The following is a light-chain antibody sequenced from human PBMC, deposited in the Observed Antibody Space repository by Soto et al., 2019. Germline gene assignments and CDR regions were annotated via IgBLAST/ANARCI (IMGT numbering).Light chain of an antibody. CDR3: QQSYSTPPLT. CDR1: QNIATY. V-gene: IGKV1-39*01. J-gene: IGKJ4*01. CDR2: GAS. Sequence: DIQMTQSPSSLSASVEDRVTFTCRASQNIATYLHWYQQKPGKAPKLLIYGASNLQSGVPPRFSGSGSGTDFTLTISSLQPEDVATYYCQQSYSTPPLTFGGGTKVEIK.